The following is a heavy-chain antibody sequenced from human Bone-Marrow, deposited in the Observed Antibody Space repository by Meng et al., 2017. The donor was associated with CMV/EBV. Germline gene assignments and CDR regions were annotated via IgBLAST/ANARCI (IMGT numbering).Heavy chain of an antibody. CDR1: GGSISGYQ. CDR3: ASHIVLVPAAMEGDDYFDY. Sequence: SETLSLTCSVSGGSISGYQWAWVRQAPGKGLEWIGHSTGSATYNPSLKSRVTISLDTSKNQFSLKLSSVTAADTAVYYCASHIVLVPAAMEGDDYFDYWGQRTLVAASS. D-gene: IGHD2-2*01. CDR2: STGSA. J-gene: IGHJ4*02. V-gene: IGHV4-59*12.